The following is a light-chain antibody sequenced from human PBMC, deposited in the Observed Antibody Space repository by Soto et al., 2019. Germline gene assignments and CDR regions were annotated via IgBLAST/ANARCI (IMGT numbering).Light chain of an antibody. CDR3: QQYGSSPLVT. Sequence: EIVLTQSPGTLSLSPGERATLSCRDSQSVSSSYLAWYQQKPGQAPRLLIYGTSSRATGIPDRFSGSGSGTDFTLTISRLKPEDFAVYYCQQYGSSPLVTFGQGTRLEIK. CDR2: GTS. V-gene: IGKV3-20*01. J-gene: IGKJ5*01. CDR1: QSVSSSY.